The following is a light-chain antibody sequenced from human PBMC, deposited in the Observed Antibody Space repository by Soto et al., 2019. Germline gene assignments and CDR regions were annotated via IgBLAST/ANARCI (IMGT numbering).Light chain of an antibody. Sequence: IVLTQSPATLPLCPGERATLSSRASQSVSSSYLAWYQQKPGQAPRLLIYGASSRATGIPDRFSGSGSGTDFTLTISRLEPEDFAVYYCQQYGSSPRTFGQGTKVDIK. V-gene: IGKV3-20*01. J-gene: IGKJ1*01. CDR1: QSVSSSY. CDR2: GAS. CDR3: QQYGSSPRT.